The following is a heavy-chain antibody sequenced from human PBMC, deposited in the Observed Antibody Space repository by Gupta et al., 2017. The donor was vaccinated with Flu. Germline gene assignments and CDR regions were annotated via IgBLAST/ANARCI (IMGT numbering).Heavy chain of an antibody. CDR1: GFTFSSYG. V-gene: IGHV3-30*18. CDR2: ISYDGSNK. Sequence: QVQLVESGGGVVQPGRSLRLSCAASGFTFSSYGMHWVRQAPGKGLEWVAVISYDGSNKYYADSVKGRFTISRDNSKNTLYLQMNSLRAEDTAVYYCAKVQGYSSSWLDYWGQGTLVTVSS. CDR3: AKVQGYSSSWLDY. J-gene: IGHJ4*02. D-gene: IGHD6-13*01.